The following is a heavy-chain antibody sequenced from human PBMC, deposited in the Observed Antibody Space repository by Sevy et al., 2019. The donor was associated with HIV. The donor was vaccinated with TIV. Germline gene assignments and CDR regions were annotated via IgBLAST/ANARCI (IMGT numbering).Heavy chain of an antibody. D-gene: IGHD3-9*01. CDR2: IYYSGST. Sequence: SETLSLTCTVSGGSANSHNYYWSWIRQPPGKGLEWIGYIYYSGSTNYNPSLRSRVAISVDTSKNQFSLNLTSVTAADTAVYYCATDGPVLRYFRSWGQGTLVTVSS. J-gene: IGHJ4*02. CDR1: GGSANSHNYY. CDR3: ATDGPVLRYFRS. V-gene: IGHV4-61*01.